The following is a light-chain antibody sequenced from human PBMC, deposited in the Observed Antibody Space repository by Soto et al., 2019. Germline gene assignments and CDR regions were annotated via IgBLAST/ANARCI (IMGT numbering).Light chain of an antibody. V-gene: IGLV1-51*01. CDR2: DNN. J-gene: IGLJ2*01. CDR3: GTWDTRLSVVV. CDR1: SSNI. Sequence: QSVLTQPPSVSAAPGQKVTISCSGSSSNIVSWYQQLPGTAPKLLIYDNNKRPSGIPDRFSGSKSGTSATLGITGLQTGDEADYYCGTWDTRLSVVVFGGGTKLPS.